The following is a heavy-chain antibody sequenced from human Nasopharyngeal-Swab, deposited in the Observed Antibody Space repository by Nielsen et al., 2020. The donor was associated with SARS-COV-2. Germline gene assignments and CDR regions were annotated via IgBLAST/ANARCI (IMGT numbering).Heavy chain of an antibody. CDR1: GFTFSSYS. Sequence: GGSLRLSCAASGFTFSSYSMNWVRQAPGKGLDWVSSISSSSSYIYYADSVKGRFTISRDNAKNSLYLQMNSLRAEDTAVYYCARDGNPRFGELLSPHYYYYYMDVWGKGTTVTVSS. CDR3: ARDGNPRFGELLSPHYYYYYMDV. CDR2: ISSSSSYI. V-gene: IGHV3-21*01. J-gene: IGHJ6*03. D-gene: IGHD3-10*01.